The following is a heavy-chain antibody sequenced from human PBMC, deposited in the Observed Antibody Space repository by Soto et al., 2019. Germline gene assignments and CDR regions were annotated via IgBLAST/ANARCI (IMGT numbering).Heavy chain of an antibody. D-gene: IGHD3-3*01. J-gene: IGHJ6*02. Sequence: QVQVVQSGDEVKETGASVRVSCKTSGYSFTAYGISWVRQAPGQGLEWMGWISCYNGKTKYAQKVQGRVTMTTDTSTSTAYMEVRRLRSDVTAIYYCARDAPPPELRFLEWHNYDYNGMDVWGQGTTVTVSS. CDR2: ISCYNGKT. CDR1: GYSFTAYG. CDR3: ARDAPPPELRFLEWHNYDYNGMDV. V-gene: IGHV1-18*01.